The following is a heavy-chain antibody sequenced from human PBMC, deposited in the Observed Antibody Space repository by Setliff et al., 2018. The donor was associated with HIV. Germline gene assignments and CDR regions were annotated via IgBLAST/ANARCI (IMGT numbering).Heavy chain of an antibody. Sequence: SETLSLTCTVSGDSISTDYWTWIRQPPGKGLEWIGYIYNSASTSYNPSLKSRVTISVDKSENQFSLRLNSVTAADTAVYYCARHSPSDYWGQGTLVTVSS. CDR2: IYNSAST. CDR3: ARHSPSDY. V-gene: IGHV4-59*08. J-gene: IGHJ4*02. CDR1: GDSISTDY.